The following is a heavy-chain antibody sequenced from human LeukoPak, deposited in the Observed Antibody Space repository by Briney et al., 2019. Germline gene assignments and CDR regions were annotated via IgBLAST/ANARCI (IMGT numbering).Heavy chain of an antibody. V-gene: IGHV3-15*01. D-gene: IGHD3-3*01. J-gene: IGHJ1*01. CDR1: GFTFSDAW. CDR3: AKHNYGVVSIQH. Sequence: GGTLRLSCAASGFTFSDAWMTWVRQAPGKGLDWVGRIRSKTDGGTTEYAAPVEGRFTVSRDDSKNTLYLQMSSLKTEDTAVYYCAKHNYGVVSIQHWGQGTLVTVSS. CDR2: IRSKTDGGTT.